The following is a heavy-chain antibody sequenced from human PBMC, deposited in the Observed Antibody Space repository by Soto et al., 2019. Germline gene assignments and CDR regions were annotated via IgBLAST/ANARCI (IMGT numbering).Heavy chain of an antibody. V-gene: IGHV1-18*04. J-gene: IGHJ4*02. D-gene: IGHD3-22*01. CDR3: ATAGNHDSSGRDF. Sequence: GASVKVSCKASGYTFTSYYMHWVRQAPGQGLEWMGWISANSGNTNYAQKLQGRVTMTTDTSTSTAYMELRSLRSDDTAVYYCATAGNHDSSGRDFWGQGTLVTVPS. CDR2: ISANSGNT. CDR1: GYTFTSYY.